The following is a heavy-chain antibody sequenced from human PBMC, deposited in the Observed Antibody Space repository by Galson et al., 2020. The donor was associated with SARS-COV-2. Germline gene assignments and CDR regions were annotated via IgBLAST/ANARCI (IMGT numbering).Heavy chain of an antibody. V-gene: IGHV2-5*02. J-gene: IGHJ4*02. D-gene: IGHD2-21*01. CDR3: AHAAYSASSPPLDS. CDR1: GFSLSTTGVS. Sequence: SGPTLVKPTQTLTLTCTLSGFSLSTTGVSVGWIRQTPHKALEWLAFIYWDDDKRYSPSMKTRLTITKDTSKNQVVLTMTDVDPVDTATYYCAHAAYSASSPPLDSWGQGTLVTVSS. CDR2: IYWDDDK.